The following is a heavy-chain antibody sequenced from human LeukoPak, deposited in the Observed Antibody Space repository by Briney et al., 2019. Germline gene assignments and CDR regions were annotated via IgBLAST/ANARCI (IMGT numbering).Heavy chain of an antibody. CDR2: IYYSGST. J-gene: IGHJ4*02. V-gene: IGHV4-59*08. D-gene: IGHD6-13*01. Sequence: SETLSLTCTVSGGSISSYYWSWIRQPPGKGLEWIGYIYYSGSTNYNPSLKSRVTISVDTSKNQFSLKLSSVTAADTAVYYCARAIGAGSSWFDYWGQGTLVTVSS. CDR1: GGSISSYY. CDR3: ARAIGAGSSWFDY.